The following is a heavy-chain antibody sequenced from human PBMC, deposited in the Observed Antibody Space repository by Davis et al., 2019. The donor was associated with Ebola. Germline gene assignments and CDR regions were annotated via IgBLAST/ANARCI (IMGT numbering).Heavy chain of an antibody. J-gene: IGHJ4*02. CDR1: GFTFSSYG. CDR3: ATAMVQGVIGY. Sequence: GESLKISCAASGFTFSSYGMHWVRQAPGKGLEWVAVIWYDGSNKYYADSVKGRFTISRDNSKNTLYLQMNSLRAEDTAVYYCATAMVQGVIGYWGQGTLVTVSS. D-gene: IGHD3-10*01. CDR2: IWYDGSNK. V-gene: IGHV3-33*08.